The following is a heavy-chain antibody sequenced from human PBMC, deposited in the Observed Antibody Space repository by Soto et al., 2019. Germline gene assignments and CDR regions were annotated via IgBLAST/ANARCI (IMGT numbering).Heavy chain of an antibody. D-gene: IGHD2-2*01. CDR1: GFTFSSYS. CDR3: ARESAALNWFDP. J-gene: IGHJ5*02. V-gene: IGHV3-48*02. Sequence: PGGSLRLSCAASGFTFSSYSMNWVRQAPGKGLEWVSYISSSSSSTINYAESVKGRFTISRDNAKNSLYLQMNSLRDEDTAVYYCARESAALNWFDPWGQGTLVTVSS. CDR2: ISSSSSSTI.